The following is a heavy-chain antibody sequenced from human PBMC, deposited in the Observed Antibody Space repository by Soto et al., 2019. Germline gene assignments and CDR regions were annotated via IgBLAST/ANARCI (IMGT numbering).Heavy chain of an antibody. Sequence: QVQLQQWGAGLLKPSETLSLTCAVYGGSFSNYYWSWIRQPPGKGLEWIGEIKLSASTNYNPSLKSRVTMSLDTSKNQFSLKLSSVTAADTAVYYCVKGGGSLWSWGQGTLVTVSS. CDR2: IKLSAST. D-gene: IGHD3-10*01. CDR3: VKGGGSLWS. J-gene: IGHJ5*02. CDR1: GGSFSNYY. V-gene: IGHV4-34*01.